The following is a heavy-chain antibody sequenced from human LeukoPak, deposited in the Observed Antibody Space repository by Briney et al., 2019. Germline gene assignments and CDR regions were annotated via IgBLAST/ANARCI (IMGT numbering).Heavy chain of an antibody. CDR3: AIGPSGYHNT. CDR1: GFTFSTYN. V-gene: IGHV3-21*01. D-gene: IGHD5-12*01. J-gene: IGHJ4*02. Sequence: GGSLRLSCAASGFTFSTYNMNWVRQAPGKGLEWVSSITSSSSYIYYADSVKGRFTISRDNSKNTLYLQMNSLRAEDTAVYYCAIGPSGYHNTGGQGTLVTVSS. CDR2: ITSSSSYI.